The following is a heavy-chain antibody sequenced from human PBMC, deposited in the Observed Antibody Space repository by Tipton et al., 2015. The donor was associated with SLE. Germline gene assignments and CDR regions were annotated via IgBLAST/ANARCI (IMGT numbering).Heavy chain of an antibody. CDR1: GYTFTTYY. D-gene: IGHD1-26*01. J-gene: IGHJ5*02. CDR3: ARLVGATSWWFDT. CDR2: INPSGGST. V-gene: IGHV1-46*01. Sequence: QVQLVQSGAEVKKPGASVRVSCKASGYTFTTYYIHWVRQAPGQGLEWMGLINPSGGSTSYAQKFQGRVTMTRDTSTSTVDMELRSLRSEDTAVYYCARLVGATSWWFDTWGQGTLVTVSS.